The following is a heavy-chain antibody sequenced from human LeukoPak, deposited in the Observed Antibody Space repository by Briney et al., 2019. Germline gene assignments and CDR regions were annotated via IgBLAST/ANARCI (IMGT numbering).Heavy chain of an antibody. CDR1: GYTFTSYY. J-gene: IGHJ5*02. D-gene: IGHD3-22*01. CDR2: ISAYNGNT. V-gene: IGHV1-18*04. CDR3: ARDGRHRYYYDSSGFYGSWFYP. Sequence: GASVKVSCKASGYTFTSYYMHWVRQAPGQGLEWMGWISAYNGNTNHAQKLQGRVTMTTDTSTSTAYMELRSLRSDDTAVYYCARDGRHRYYYDSSGFYGSWFYPWGQGTLVTVSS.